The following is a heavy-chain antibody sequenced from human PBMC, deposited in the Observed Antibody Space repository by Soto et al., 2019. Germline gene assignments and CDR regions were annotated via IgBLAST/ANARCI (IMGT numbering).Heavy chain of an antibody. D-gene: IGHD1-1*01. Sequence: EVQLLESGGGLVQPGGSLRLSCAASGFTFSSYAMSWVRQAPGKGLEWVSAISGSGGSTYYADSVKGRFTISRDNSENTPYMQITSPSAEDPAVYYCTNDLLESRNYPRYWG. CDR1: GFTFSSYA. V-gene: IGHV3-23*01. CDR2: ISGSGGST. J-gene: IGHJ4*01. CDR3: TNDLLESRNYPRY.